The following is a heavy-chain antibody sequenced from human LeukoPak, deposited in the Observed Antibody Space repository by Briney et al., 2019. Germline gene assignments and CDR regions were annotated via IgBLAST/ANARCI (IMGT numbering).Heavy chain of an antibody. CDR2: ISGSGGST. Sequence: GGSLRLSCAASGFTFSSYAMSWVRQAPGKGLEWVSPISGSGGSTYYADSVKGRFTVSRDNSKNTLYLQMNSLRTEDTALYYCATSKRLVGAGGEFEIWGQGTMVTVSS. D-gene: IGHD1-26*01. J-gene: IGHJ3*02. V-gene: IGHV3-23*01. CDR3: ATSKRLVGAGGEFEI. CDR1: GFTFSSYA.